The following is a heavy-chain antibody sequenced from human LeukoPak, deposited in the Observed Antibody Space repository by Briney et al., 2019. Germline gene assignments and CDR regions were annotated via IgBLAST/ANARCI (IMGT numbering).Heavy chain of an antibody. V-gene: IGHV3-48*03. CDR3: ARDTFPLPFDY. CDR1: GFTFSSYE. CDR2: ISSSGSTI. Sequence: GGFLRLSCAASGFTFSSYEMNWVRQAPGKGLEWVSYISSSGSTIYYADSVKGRFTISRDNAKNSLYLQMNSLRAEDTAVYYCARDTFPLPFDYWGQGTLVTVSS. J-gene: IGHJ4*02.